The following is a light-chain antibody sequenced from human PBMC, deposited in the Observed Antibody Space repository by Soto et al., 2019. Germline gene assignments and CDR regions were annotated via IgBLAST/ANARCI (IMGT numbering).Light chain of an antibody. V-gene: IGLV1-40*01. CDR2: GNT. CDR3: QSYDNSLRTSV. Sequence: QSVLTQPPSVSGAPGQRITISCTGSSSNIGANNDVHWYRQLPGTPTNLLIYGNTNRPSGVPDRFSGSRSGTSASLAITGLQAEDESDYYCQSYDNSLRTSVFGGGTKLTVL. CDR1: SSNIGANND. J-gene: IGLJ2*01.